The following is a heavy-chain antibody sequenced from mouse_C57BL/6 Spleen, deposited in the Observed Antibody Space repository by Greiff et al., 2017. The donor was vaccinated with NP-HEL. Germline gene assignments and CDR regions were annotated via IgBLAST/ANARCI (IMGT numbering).Heavy chain of an antibody. J-gene: IGHJ2*01. Sequence: EVQLQQSGPELVKPGASVKISCKASGYTFTDYYMNWVKQSHGKSLEWIGDINPNNGGTSYNQKFKGKATLTVDKSSSTAYMELRSLTSEDSAVYYCARSRDYGPFDYWGQGTTLTVSS. CDR3: ARSRDYGPFDY. V-gene: IGHV1-26*01. CDR1: GYTFTDYY. D-gene: IGHD1-1*01. CDR2: INPNNGGT.